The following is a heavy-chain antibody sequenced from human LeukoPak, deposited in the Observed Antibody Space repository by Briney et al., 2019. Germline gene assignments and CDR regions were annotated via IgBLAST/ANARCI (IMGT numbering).Heavy chain of an antibody. CDR2: IYYSGST. V-gene: IGHV4-59*01. D-gene: IGHD2-15*01. Sequence: SETLSLTCTVSGGSISSYYWSWIRQPPGKGLEWIGYIYYSGSTNYNPSLKSRVTISVDTSKNQFSLKLSSVTAADTAVYYCARSYCSGGSCHYYYGMDVWGKGTTVTVSS. J-gene: IGHJ6*04. CDR3: ARSYCSGGSCHYYYGMDV. CDR1: GGSISSYY.